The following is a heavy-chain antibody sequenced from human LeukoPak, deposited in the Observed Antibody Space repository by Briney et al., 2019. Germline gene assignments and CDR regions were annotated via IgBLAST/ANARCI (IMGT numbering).Heavy chain of an antibody. CDR1: GGSVSSGSYY. CDR3: ARGSLGTHYYYDSSGYSSDY. CDR2: IYYSGST. V-gene: IGHV4-61*01. J-gene: IGHJ4*02. Sequence: PSETLSLTCTASGGSVSSGSYYWSWIRQPPGKGLEWIGYIYYSGSTNYNPSLKSRVTISVDTSKNQFSLKLSSVTAADTAVYYCARGSLGTHYYYDSSGYSSDYWGQGTLVTVSS. D-gene: IGHD3-22*01.